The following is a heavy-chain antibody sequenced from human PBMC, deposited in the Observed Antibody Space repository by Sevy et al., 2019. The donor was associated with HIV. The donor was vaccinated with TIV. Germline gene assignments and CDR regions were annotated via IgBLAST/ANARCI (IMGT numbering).Heavy chain of an antibody. D-gene: IGHD3-3*01. Sequence: GGCLRLSCVGSGFRFGSQAMSWVRQAPGKGLEWVSGMSGRGDSRSYANSVKGRFTISRDNSKNTGYLQMNSLTAEDTALYYCAKDVPDQSWYDDFWSGSPCFDYWGRGILVTVSS. CDR3: AKDVPDQSWYDDFWSGSPCFDY. CDR2: MSGRGDSR. V-gene: IGHV3-23*01. CDR1: GFRFGSQA. J-gene: IGHJ4*01.